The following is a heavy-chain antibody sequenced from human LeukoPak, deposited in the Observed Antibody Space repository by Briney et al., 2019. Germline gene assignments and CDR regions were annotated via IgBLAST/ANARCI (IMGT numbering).Heavy chain of an antibody. D-gene: IGHD2-21*02. CDR2: SNWNGGST. CDR1: RFTFDDNR. V-gene: IGHV3-20*04. Sequence: SGGTLRLSCAASRFTFDDNRMIGVRQAPGKGLEGVSVSNWNGGSTGYADSVKGRFTISRDNSKNTVYLQLNSLRAEDTAVYYCAELWWYFGGDRGFDYWGQGTLVTVSS. J-gene: IGHJ4*02. CDR3: AELWWYFGGDRGFDY.